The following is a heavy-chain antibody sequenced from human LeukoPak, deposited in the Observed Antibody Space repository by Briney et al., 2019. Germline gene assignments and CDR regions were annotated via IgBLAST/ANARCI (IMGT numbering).Heavy chain of an antibody. D-gene: IGHD6-6*01. J-gene: IGHJ4*02. CDR1: GFAFTNYW. Sequence: GGSLRLSCAASGFAFTNYWMHWVRQAPGMGLVWVSRLPPDELGIIYADSVKGRFTVSRDNAKNTVYLQMNNLRVDDTAMYYCVGTIASRGSEYWGQGALVTVSS. CDR3: VGTIASRGSEY. CDR2: LPPDELGI. V-gene: IGHV3-74*01.